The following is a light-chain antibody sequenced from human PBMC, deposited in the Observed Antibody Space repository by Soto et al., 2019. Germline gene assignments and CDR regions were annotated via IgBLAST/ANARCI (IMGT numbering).Light chain of an antibody. CDR1: SSDVGSYNL. V-gene: IGLV2-23*02. Sequence: QSALTQPASVSGSPGQSITISCTGTSSDVGSYNLVSWYQQPPGKAPKLMIYEVSKRPSGVSNRFSGSKSGNTASLTISGLQDEDEADYYCCSYAGSSAGDVFGGGTQLTVL. J-gene: IGLJ7*01. CDR3: CSYAGSSAGDV. CDR2: EVS.